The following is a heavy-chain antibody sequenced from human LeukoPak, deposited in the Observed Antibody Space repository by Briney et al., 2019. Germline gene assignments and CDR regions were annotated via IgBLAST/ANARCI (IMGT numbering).Heavy chain of an antibody. J-gene: IGHJ4*02. CDR2: IYPGDSDT. Sequence: YTXXXYWIGWVRQLPGTGLEWMGVIYPGDSDTRYSPSFQGQVTISADKSISTAYLQWSSLKASDTAMYYCAREGRDGFRTIDYWGQGTLVTVSS. CDR1: YTXXXYW. CDR3: AREGRDGFRTIDY. D-gene: IGHD5-24*01. V-gene: IGHV5-51*01.